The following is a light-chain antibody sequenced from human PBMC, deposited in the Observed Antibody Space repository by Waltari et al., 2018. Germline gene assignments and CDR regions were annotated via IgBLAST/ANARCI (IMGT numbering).Light chain of an antibody. J-gene: IGLJ2*01. V-gene: IGLV2-11*01. Sequence: QSALTQPRSVSGSPGQSVAISCTGTSSDVGGYNYVSWYQQHPGKAPKLMIYDVTKRPSGVPDRSAGSKSGNTASLTISGLQADDEADYYCCSYAGPFGGGTKLTVL. CDR1: SSDVGGYNY. CDR3: CSYAGP. CDR2: DVT.